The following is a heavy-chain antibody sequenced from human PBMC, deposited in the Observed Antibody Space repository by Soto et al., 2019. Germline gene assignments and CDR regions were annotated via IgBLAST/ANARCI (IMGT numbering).Heavy chain of an antibody. CDR3: AKGPHYGDYVDWFDP. J-gene: IGHJ5*02. D-gene: IGHD4-17*01. Sequence: QVQLVESGGGVVQPGRSLRLSCAASGFTFSSYGMHWVRQAPGKGLEWVAVISYDGSNKYYADSVKGRFTISRDNSKNTLYLQMNSLRAEDTAVYYCAKGPHYGDYVDWFDPWGQGTLVTVSS. CDR2: ISYDGSNK. V-gene: IGHV3-30*18. CDR1: GFTFSSYG.